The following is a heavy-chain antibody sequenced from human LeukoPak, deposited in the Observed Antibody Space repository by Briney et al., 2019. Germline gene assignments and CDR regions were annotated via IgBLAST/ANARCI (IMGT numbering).Heavy chain of an antibody. CDR2: MYYSGST. Sequence: SETLSLTCTVSGGSISSYYWSWIRQPPGKGLEWIAYMYYSGSTNYNPSLKSRVTISVDTSKNQFSLKLSSVTAADTAVYYCAGLSPDRSSSFDYWGQGTLVTVSS. D-gene: IGHD6-6*01. CDR1: GGSISSYY. J-gene: IGHJ4*02. CDR3: AGLSPDRSSSFDY. V-gene: IGHV4-59*01.